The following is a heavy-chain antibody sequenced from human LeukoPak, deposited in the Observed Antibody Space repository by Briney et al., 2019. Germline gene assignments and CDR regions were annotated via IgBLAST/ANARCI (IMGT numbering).Heavy chain of an antibody. CDR1: GGTFSSYA. J-gene: IGHJ4*02. CDR3: ARGPGGYSGYDWFDY. D-gene: IGHD5-12*01. CDR2: IIPILGIA. V-gene: IGHV1-69*04. Sequence: GASAKVSCKASGGTFSSYAISWVRQAPGQGLEWMGRIIPILGIANYAQKFQGRVTITADKSTSTAYMELSSLRSEDTAVYYCARGPGGYSGYDWFDYWGQGTLVTVSS.